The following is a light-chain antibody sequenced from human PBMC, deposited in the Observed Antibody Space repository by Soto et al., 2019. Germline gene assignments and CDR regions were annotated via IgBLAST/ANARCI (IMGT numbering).Light chain of an antibody. CDR1: QSVSSSY. Sequence: EMVLTQSPGTLSLSPEERATLSCRARQSVSSSYLAWYQQKPGQDPRLLIYGASSRATGIPDRFTGSGSGTDVTLTISRLETADFAVYYCQQYGSSQYTFGQGTKLEIK. V-gene: IGKV3-20*01. CDR3: QQYGSSQYT. CDR2: GAS. J-gene: IGKJ2*01.